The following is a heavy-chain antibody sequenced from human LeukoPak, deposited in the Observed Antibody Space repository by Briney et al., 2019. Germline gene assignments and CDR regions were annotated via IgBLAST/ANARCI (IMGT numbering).Heavy chain of an antibody. CDR1: GFTFSNAW. D-gene: IGHD3-10*01. J-gene: IGHJ4*02. CDR3: HGSGSYYPYYFDY. CDR2: IKSKTDGGTT. V-gene: IGHV3-15*01. Sequence: PGGSLRLSCAASGFTFSNAWMSWVRQAPGKGLEWVGRIKSKTDGGTTDYAAPVKGRFTISRDDSKNTLYLQMNSLKTEVTAVYYCHGSGSYYPYYFDYWGQGTLVTVSS.